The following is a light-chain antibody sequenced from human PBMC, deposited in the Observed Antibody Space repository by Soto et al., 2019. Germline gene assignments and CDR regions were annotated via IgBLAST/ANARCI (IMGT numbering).Light chain of an antibody. J-gene: IGKJ4*01. CDR2: SAS. Sequence: EIVLTQSPGALSLSPGERATLSCRASQSVTSNYLAWYQQKRGQAPRLLIDSASSRATGIPDRFSGSGSGTDFTLTISRLEPEDFAVYYCQQRSNWPTVGGGTKVDIK. CDR1: QSVTSNY. V-gene: IGKV3D-20*02. CDR3: QQRSNWPT.